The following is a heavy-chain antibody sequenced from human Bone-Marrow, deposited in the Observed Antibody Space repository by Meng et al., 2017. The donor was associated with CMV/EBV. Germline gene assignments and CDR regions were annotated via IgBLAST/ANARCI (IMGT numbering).Heavy chain of an antibody. V-gene: IGHV3-23*01. CDR3: AKGYTRWGYFDF. CDR2: ISGSGHSK. Sequence: GESLKISCAASGFSFNNYAMSWVRQAPGKGLEWVSAISGSGHSKYYTDSVKGRFSISRDNSKFVLYLQMDSLRVEDTAIYYCAKGYTRWGYFDFWGQGTLVTVSS. J-gene: IGHJ4*02. D-gene: IGHD3-16*01. CDR1: GFSFNNYA.